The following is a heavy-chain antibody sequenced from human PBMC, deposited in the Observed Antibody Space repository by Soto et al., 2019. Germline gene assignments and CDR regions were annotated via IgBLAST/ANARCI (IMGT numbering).Heavy chain of an antibody. CDR2: ISGSGGST. V-gene: IGHV3-23*01. CDR1: GFTFSSYA. Sequence: EVQLLESGGGLVQPGGSLRLSCAASGFTFSSYAMSWVRQAPGKGLEWVSAISGSGGSTYYADSGKGRFTISRDNSKNTLYLQMNSLRAEHTAVYYGAKENGYSSSWFEFDYWGQGPRVTVSS. CDR3: AKENGYSSSWFEFDY. J-gene: IGHJ4*02. D-gene: IGHD6-13*01.